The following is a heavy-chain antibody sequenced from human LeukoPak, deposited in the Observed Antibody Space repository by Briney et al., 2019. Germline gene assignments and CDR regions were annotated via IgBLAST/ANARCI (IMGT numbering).Heavy chain of an antibody. Sequence: PGGSLRLSCAASGFTFSDYYMSWIRQAPGKGLEWVSYISSSGSSIYYADSVKGRITISRDNAKNSLYMQMKSLRAEDTAVYYCVGAVATYYYGLGRTDRPDAFDIWGQGTKVTVSS. CDR2: ISSSGSSI. D-gene: IGHD3-10*01. J-gene: IGHJ3*02. CDR1: GFTFSDYY. CDR3: VGAVATYYYGLGRTDRPDAFDI. V-gene: IGHV3-11*04.